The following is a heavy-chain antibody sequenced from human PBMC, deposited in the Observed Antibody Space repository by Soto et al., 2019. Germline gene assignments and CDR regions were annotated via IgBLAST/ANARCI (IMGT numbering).Heavy chain of an antibody. CDR3: ARGGCSGGSCPYYYYGMDV. CDR2: INHSGST. Sequence: ASETLSLTCAVYGGSFSGYYWSWIRQPPGKGLEWIGEINHSGSTNYNPSLKSRVTISVDTSKNQFSLKLSSVTAADTAVCYCARGGCSGGSCPYYYYGMDVWGQGTTVTVSS. CDR1: GGSFSGYY. V-gene: IGHV4-34*01. D-gene: IGHD2-15*01. J-gene: IGHJ6*02.